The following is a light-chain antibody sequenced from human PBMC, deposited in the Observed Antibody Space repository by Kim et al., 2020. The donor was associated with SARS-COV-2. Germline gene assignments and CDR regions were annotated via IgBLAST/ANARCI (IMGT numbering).Light chain of an antibody. CDR2: GAS. J-gene: IGKJ4*01. CDR3: QQYGTTPLT. Sequence: EIVLTQSPGTLSLSPGETATLSCRASQSISSALLAWYQQRPGQAPRLLMSGASIRATGIPDRFSGSGSGRDFTLTISRLETDDFAVYYCQQYGTTPLTFGGGTKVDIK. V-gene: IGKV3-20*01. CDR1: QSISSAL.